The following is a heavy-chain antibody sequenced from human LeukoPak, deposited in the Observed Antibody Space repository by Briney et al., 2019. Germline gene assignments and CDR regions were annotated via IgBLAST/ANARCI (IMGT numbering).Heavy chain of an antibody. CDR3: AKWALEWELGYYFDY. CDR1: GFTFSSYG. V-gene: IGHV3-30*18. J-gene: IGHJ4*02. Sequence: GGSLRLSCAASGFTFSSYGMHWVRQAPGKGLEWVAVISYDGSNKYYADSVKGRFTISRDNSKNTLYLQMNSLRAEDTAVYYCAKWALEWELGYYFDYWGQGTLVTVSS. D-gene: IGHD1-26*01. CDR2: ISYDGSNK.